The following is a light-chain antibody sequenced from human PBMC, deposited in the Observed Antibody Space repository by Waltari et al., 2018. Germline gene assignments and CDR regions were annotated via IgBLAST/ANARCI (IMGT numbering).Light chain of an antibody. CDR1: SNAVGGYNY. V-gene: IGLV2-8*01. CDR2: EVS. Sequence: QSALTQPPSASGSPGQSVTIPSTGTSNAVGGYNYVSWYQQHPGKAPNLMIYEVSKRPSGVPDRFSGSKSGYTASLTVSGLQAEDEADYFCSSYAGSNNVVFGGGTKLTVL. CDR3: SSYAGSNNVV. J-gene: IGLJ2*01.